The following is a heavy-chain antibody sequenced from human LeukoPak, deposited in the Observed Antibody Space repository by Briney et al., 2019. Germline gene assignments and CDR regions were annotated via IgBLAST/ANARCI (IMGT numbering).Heavy chain of an antibody. Sequence: GSVKVSCKASGYTFTSYGISWVRQAPGQGLEWMGWISAYNGNTNYAQKLQGRVTMTTDTSTSTAYMELRSLRSDDTAVYYCARDMDEQWLVREGDAFDIWGQGTMVTVPS. D-gene: IGHD6-19*01. CDR3: ARDMDEQWLVREGDAFDI. CDR1: GYTFTSYG. J-gene: IGHJ3*02. CDR2: ISAYNGNT. V-gene: IGHV1-18*01.